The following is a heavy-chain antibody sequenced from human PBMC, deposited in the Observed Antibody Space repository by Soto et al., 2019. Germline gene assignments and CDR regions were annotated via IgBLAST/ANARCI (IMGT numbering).Heavy chain of an antibody. J-gene: IGHJ4*02. CDR3: ANEYSSGTYYLDY. Sequence: EVQLLESGGGLVQPGGSLRLSCAASGFTFNSYAMSWVRQAPGKGLEWVSAISGSGGSTYYADSVKGRFTISRDNSKNTLYLQMSSLRAEDTAVYYCANEYSSGTYYLDYWGQGTLVTVSS. D-gene: IGHD6-19*01. V-gene: IGHV3-23*01. CDR2: ISGSGGST. CDR1: GFTFNSYA.